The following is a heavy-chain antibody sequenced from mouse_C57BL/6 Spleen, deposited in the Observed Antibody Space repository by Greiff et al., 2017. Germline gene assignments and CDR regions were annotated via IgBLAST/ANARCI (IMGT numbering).Heavy chain of an antibody. Sequence: EVQLQQSGTVLARPGASVKMSCKTSGYTFTSYWMHWVKQRPGQGLEWIGAIYPGNSDTSYNQKFKGKAKLTAVTSASTAYMELSSLTNEDSAVYYCTRDDGYIRGYFDGWGTGTTVTVSS. CDR1: GYTFTSYW. V-gene: IGHV1-5*01. CDR3: TRDDGYIRGYFDG. J-gene: IGHJ1*03. CDR2: IYPGNSDT. D-gene: IGHD2-3*01.